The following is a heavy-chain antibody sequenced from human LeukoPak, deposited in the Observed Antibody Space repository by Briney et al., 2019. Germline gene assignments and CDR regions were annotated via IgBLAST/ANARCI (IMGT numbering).Heavy chain of an antibody. D-gene: IGHD3-22*01. Sequence: GGSLRLSCEASGFTFSDYYMSWIRQAPGKGLEWVSYISSSGSTIYYADSVKGRFTISRDNAKNSLYLQMNSLRAEDTAVYYCARDLGYYDSSGDYRGPEYFQHWGQGTLVTVSS. V-gene: IGHV3-11*01. CDR1: GFTFSDYY. CDR3: ARDLGYYDSSGDYRGPEYFQH. CDR2: ISSSGSTI. J-gene: IGHJ1*01.